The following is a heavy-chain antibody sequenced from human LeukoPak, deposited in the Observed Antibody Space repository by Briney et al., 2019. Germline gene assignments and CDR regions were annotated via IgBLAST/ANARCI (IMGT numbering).Heavy chain of an antibody. J-gene: IGHJ4*02. Sequence: ASVNVSCKASGYTFTSYGISWVRQAPGQGLEWMGWISAYNGNTNYAQKLQGRVTMTTDTSTSTAYMELRSLRSDDTAVYYCARVLRIAAAVPFGYWGQGTLVTVSS. CDR3: ARVLRIAAAVPFGY. D-gene: IGHD6-13*01. V-gene: IGHV1-18*01. CDR2: ISAYNGNT. CDR1: GYTFTSYG.